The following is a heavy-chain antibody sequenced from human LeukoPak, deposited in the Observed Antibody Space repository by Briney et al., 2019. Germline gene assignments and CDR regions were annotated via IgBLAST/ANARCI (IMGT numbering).Heavy chain of an antibody. CDR2: IKTDGGEK. V-gene: IGHV3-7*01. CDR1: GFTFRDYW. J-gene: IGHJ4*02. Sequence: PGGSLRLSCSASGFTFRDYWMSWVRQAPGKGLEWVANIKTDGGEKYYVDSVKGRFTISRDNAKKSLSLGMNNLSAEDAAVYYCARGEHGDYGYYFDYWGQGALVTVSS. D-gene: IGHD4-17*01. CDR3: ARGEHGDYGYYFDY.